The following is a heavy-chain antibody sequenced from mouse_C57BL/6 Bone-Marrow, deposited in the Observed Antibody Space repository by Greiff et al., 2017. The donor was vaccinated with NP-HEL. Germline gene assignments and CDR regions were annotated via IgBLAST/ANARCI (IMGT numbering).Heavy chain of an antibody. CDR1: EYEFPSHD. Sequence: EVQGVESGGGLVQPGESLKLSCESNEYEFPSHDMSWVRKTPEKRLELVAAINSDGGSTYYPDTMERRFIISRDNTKKTLYLQLRSLRSEDTALYYCARQELYYYGSSYYFDYWGQGTTLTVSS. CDR3: ARQELYYYGSSYYFDY. D-gene: IGHD1-1*01. V-gene: IGHV5-2*01. CDR2: INSDGGST. J-gene: IGHJ2*01.